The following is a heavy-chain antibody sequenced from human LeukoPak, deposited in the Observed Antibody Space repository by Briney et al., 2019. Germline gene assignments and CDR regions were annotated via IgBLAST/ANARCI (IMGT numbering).Heavy chain of an antibody. CDR3: ARGAGRLPGDAFDI. Sequence: SETLSLTCSVSGDSVSRSDSYWDWIRQPPGKGLEWIGTIYHSGRTYYSPSLKSRVTMSVDPSNNQFSLNLRSVTAADTAVYYCARGAGRLPGDAFDIWGQGTMVTVSS. CDR2: IYHSGRT. V-gene: IGHV4-39*01. J-gene: IGHJ3*02. CDR1: GDSVSRSDSY.